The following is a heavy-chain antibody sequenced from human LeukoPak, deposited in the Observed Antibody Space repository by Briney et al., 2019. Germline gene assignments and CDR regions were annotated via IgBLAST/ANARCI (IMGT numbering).Heavy chain of an antibody. Sequence: GGSLRLSCAASGFSFSAYAMSWVRQAPGKGLEWVSCIDATGGGIDYADSVKGRFTISRDNSKNTLYLQMNSLRAEDTAVYYCARDLGYYNSSGYTIPYYYYGMDVWGQGTTVTVSS. V-gene: IGHV3-23*01. CDR3: ARDLGYYNSSGYTIPYYYYGMDV. CDR1: GFSFSAYA. CDR2: IDATGGGI. J-gene: IGHJ6*02. D-gene: IGHD3-22*01.